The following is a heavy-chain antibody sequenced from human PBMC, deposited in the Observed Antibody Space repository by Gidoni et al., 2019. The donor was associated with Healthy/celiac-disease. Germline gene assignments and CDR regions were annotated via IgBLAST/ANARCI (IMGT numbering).Heavy chain of an antibody. V-gene: IGHV1-3*01. J-gene: IGHJ3*02. CDR2: INAGNGNT. D-gene: IGHD3-16*01. Sequence: KPGASVKVSCKASGYTFTSYAMHWVRQAPGQRLEWMGWINAGNGNTKYSQKFQGRVTITRDTSASTAYMELSSLRSEDTAVYYCARVKVMLRWAFDIWGQGTMVTVSS. CDR3: ARVKVMLRWAFDI. CDR1: GYTFTSYA.